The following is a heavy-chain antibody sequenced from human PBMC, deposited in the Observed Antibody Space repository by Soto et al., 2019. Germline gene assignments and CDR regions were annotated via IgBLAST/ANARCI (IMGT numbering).Heavy chain of an antibody. V-gene: IGHV5-51*01. CDR3: ATSTVSYVDIVSSTTRGYFDH. CDR1: GYSFTSYW. J-gene: IGHJ4*02. CDR2: IYPGDSDT. D-gene: IGHD5-12*01. Sequence: PGESLKISCKGSGYSFTSYWIGWVRQMPGKGLEWMGIIYPGDSDTRDSPSFQGQVTLSVDRSISTAYLQWSSLKASDTAIYYCATSTVSYVDIVSSTTRGYFDHWGQGTLVTVSA.